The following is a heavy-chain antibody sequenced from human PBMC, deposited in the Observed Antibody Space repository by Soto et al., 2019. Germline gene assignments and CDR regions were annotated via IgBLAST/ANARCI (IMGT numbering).Heavy chain of an antibody. CDR1: GYTLTELS. V-gene: IGHV1-24*01. CDR2: FDPEDGET. D-gene: IGHD2-15*01. CDR3: ARVVVVVAATSYWFDP. Sequence: ASVKVSCKVSGYTLTELSMHWVRQAPGKGLEWMGGFDPEDGETIYAQKFQGRVTMTEDTSTDTAYMELRSLRSDDTAVYYCARVVVVVAATSYWFDPWGQGTLVTVSS. J-gene: IGHJ5*02.